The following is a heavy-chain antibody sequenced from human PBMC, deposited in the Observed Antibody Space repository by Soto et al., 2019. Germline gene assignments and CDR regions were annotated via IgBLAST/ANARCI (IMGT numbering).Heavy chain of an antibody. Sequence: QVQLVQSGAEVKKPGSSVKVSCNASGGTFSSYAISWVRQAPGQGLEWMGGIIPIFGTANYAQKFQGRVTITADESTSTAYMELSSLRSEDTAVYYCARDPPYYDSSGYQSDYWGQGTLVTVSS. CDR2: IIPIFGTA. V-gene: IGHV1-69*01. CDR3: ARDPPYYDSSGYQSDY. CDR1: GGTFSSYA. D-gene: IGHD3-22*01. J-gene: IGHJ4*02.